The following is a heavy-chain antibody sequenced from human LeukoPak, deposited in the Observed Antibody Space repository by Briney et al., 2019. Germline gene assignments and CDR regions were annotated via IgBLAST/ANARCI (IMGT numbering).Heavy chain of an antibody. CDR2: IPYDVTYK. CDR3: ARELGDSGDFDM. CDR1: RLTFRSYG. D-gene: IGHD3-10*01. V-gene: IGHV3-30*02. Sequence: PGGSLRLSCAASRLTFRSYGIHWVRQAPGKGLELVASIPYDVTYKFCAVPVKGRFTISRDNSKNTVYLQMDSLRDEDTAVYYCARELGDSGDFDMWGQGTMVTVPS. J-gene: IGHJ3*02.